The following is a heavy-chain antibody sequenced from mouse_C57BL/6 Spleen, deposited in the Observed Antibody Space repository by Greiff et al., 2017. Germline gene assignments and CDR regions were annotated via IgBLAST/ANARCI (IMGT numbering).Heavy chain of an antibody. CDR3: TTDYYYGSSYVWFAY. Sequence: EVQLQESGAELVRPGASVKLSCTASGFNIKDDYMHWVKQRPEQGLEWIGWIAPENGATEYASKFQGKATITADTSSNTAYLQLSSLTSEDTAVYYGTTDYYYGSSYVWFAYWGQGTLVTVSA. V-gene: IGHV14-4*01. J-gene: IGHJ3*01. CDR1: GFNIKDDY. D-gene: IGHD1-1*01. CDR2: IAPENGAT.